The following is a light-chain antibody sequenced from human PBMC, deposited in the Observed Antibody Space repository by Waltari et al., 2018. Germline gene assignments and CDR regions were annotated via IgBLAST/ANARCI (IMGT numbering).Light chain of an antibody. CDR1: QSVSRT. V-gene: IGKV3-20*01. CDR3: QHYVRLPAT. J-gene: IGKJ1*01. Sequence: EIVLTQSPGTLSLAPGERATLSCRASQSVSRTLAWYQQKPGQAPSLLIYAAPTRATGLPDRFSGSGSGTDFSLTISRLEPEDFAVYYCQHYVRLPATFGQGTKVEIK. CDR2: AAP.